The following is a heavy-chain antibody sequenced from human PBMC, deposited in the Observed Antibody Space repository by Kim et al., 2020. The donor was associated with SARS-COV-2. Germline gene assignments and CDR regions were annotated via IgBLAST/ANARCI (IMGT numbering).Heavy chain of an antibody. D-gene: IGHD3-22*01. CDR2: IIGSGGST. CDR3: AKGGYYYDSSGYYVCY. CDR1: GFTFNSYA. Sequence: GGSLRLSCAASGFTFNSYAMSWVRQAPGKGLEWVAAIIGSGGSTYYADSVKGRFTISRDNSKNTLYLQMNSLRAEDTAVYYCAKGGYYYDSSGYYVCYWGQGTLVTVSS. V-gene: IGHV3-23*01. J-gene: IGHJ4*02.